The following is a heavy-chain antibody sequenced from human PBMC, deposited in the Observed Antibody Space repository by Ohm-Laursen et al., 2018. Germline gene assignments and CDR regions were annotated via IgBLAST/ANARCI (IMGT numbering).Heavy chain of an antibody. J-gene: IGHJ5*02. CDR3: ARGLWWFDP. Sequence: SETLSLTCAVSGYSISSGYFWGWIRQPTGKGLEWIGTIYHSGSTYYNPSLKSRVTISVDTSKNQFSLKLSSVTAADTALYYCARGLWWFDPWGQGTLVTVSS. CDR1: GYSISSGYF. V-gene: IGHV4-38-2*01. CDR2: IYHSGST.